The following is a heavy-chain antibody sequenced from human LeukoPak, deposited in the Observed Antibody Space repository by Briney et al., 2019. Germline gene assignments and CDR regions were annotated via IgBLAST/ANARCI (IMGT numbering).Heavy chain of an antibody. V-gene: IGHV5-51*01. CDR1: GYSFTSYW. D-gene: IGHD6-19*01. CDR3: ARHSSSVAETKSAFDI. CDR2: IYPGDSDT. Sequence: GESLKISCKGSGYSFTSYWIGWVRQMPGKGLEWMGIIYPGDSDTRYSPSFQGQVTISADKSISTAYLQWSSLKASDTAIYYCARHSSSVAETKSAFDIWGQGTMVTVSS. J-gene: IGHJ3*02.